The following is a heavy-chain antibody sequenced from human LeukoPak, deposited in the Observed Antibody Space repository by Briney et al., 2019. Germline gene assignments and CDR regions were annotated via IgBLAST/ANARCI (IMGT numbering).Heavy chain of an antibody. D-gene: IGHD5-18*01. V-gene: IGHV1-69*05. CDR2: IIPIFGTP. CDR3: ARRGGGGYSYGYDAFDI. Sequence: XVKVSCKASGGTFSSYAISWVRQAPGQGLEWMGRIIPIFGTPIYAPKFQGIVTITTYESTSTAYMELSSLRSEDTAVYYCARRGGGGYSYGYDAFDIWGQGTMVTVSS. CDR1: GGTFSSYA. J-gene: IGHJ3*02.